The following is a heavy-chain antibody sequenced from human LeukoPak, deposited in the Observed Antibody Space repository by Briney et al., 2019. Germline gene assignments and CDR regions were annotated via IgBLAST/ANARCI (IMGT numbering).Heavy chain of an antibody. CDR2: ISGSGGST. J-gene: IGHJ4*02. CDR1: GFTFSSYA. V-gene: IGHV3-23*01. CDR3: ANLERGIVVVPSGHFDY. D-gene: IGHD3-22*01. Sequence: GGSLRLSCAASGFTFSSYAMSWVRQAPGKGLEWVSAISGSGGSTYYADSVKGWFTISRDNSKNTLYLQMNSLRAEDTAVYYCANLERGIVVVPSGHFDYWGQGTLVTVSS.